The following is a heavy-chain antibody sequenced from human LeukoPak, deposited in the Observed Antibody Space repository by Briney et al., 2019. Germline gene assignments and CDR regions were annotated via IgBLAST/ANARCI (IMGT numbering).Heavy chain of an antibody. CDR3: ARGVGSGGDEYYFDC. CDR1: AFSFW. V-gene: IGHV3-7*02. Sequence: GGSLRLSCAASAFSFWMSWVRQAPGKGLEWVANINQDGSEKYYVDSVKGRFTISRDNSKNTLYLQMNSLRAEDTAVYYCARGVGSGGDEYYFDCWGQGTLVTVSS. J-gene: IGHJ4*02. D-gene: IGHD2-21*02. CDR2: INQDGSEK.